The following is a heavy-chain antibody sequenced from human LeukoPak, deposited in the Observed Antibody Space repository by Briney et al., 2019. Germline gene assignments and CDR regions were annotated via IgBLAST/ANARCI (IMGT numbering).Heavy chain of an antibody. V-gene: IGHV3-33*05. D-gene: IGHD3-22*01. CDR1: GFIFSHYG. CDR2: IQNDASTE. CDR3: ARGPTGYYDSSGGDY. Sequence: PGGSLRLSCAASGFIFSHYGMHWVRQAPGKGLEWVAVIQNDASTENFADSVKGRFTISRDNSKNTVFLQMNSLRAEDTAVYYCARGPTGYYDSSGGDYWGQGTLVTVSS. J-gene: IGHJ4*02.